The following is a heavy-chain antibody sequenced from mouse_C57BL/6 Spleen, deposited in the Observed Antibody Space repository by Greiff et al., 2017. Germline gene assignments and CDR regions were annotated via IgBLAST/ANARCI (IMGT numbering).Heavy chain of an antibody. V-gene: IGHV1-7*01. CDR2: INPSSGYT. D-gene: IGHD2-3*01. CDR3: ARAGDGYYDWYFDV. J-gene: IGHJ1*03. CDR1: GYTFTSYW. Sequence: QVHVKQSGAELAKPGASVKLSCKASGYTFTSYWMHWVKQRPGQGLEWIGYINPSSGYTKYNQKFKDKATLTEDKSSSTAYMQLSSLTYEDSAVYYCARAGDGYYDWYFDVWGTGTTVTVSS.